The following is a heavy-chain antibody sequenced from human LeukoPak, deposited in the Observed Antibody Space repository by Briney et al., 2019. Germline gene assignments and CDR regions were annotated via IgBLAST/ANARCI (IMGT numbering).Heavy chain of an antibody. J-gene: IGHJ3*02. CDR1: GYSVTDYF. CDR3: ARLSTATRHWLAASDI. Sequence: GASVKVYCTASGYSVTDYFLYWVRQAPGQGLEWMGRINPDAGDTNYAQTFQGRITMTGDTSISTAYMELSSLKSDDTAVYYCARLSTATRHWLAASDIWGQGTVVTVSS. V-gene: IGHV1-2*06. D-gene: IGHD6-19*01. CDR2: INPDAGDT.